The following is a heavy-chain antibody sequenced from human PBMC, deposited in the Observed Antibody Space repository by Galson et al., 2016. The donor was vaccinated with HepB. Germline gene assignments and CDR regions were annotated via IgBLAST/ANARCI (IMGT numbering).Heavy chain of an antibody. J-gene: IGHJ5*02. CDR2: IYYSGES. D-gene: IGHD2-8*02. Sequence: SETLSLTCTVSGASIGSSTYYWDWIRQPPGKGLEWIGSIYYSGESYYNPSLRSRVTISVDTSKNQFSLNMNSVTAADTAVYYCARESATTGWFDPWGQGTLVTVSS. CDR3: ARESATTGWFDP. CDR1: GASIGSSTYY. V-gene: IGHV4-39*07.